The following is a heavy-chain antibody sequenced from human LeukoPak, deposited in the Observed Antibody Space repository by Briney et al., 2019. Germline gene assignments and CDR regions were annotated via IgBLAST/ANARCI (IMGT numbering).Heavy chain of an antibody. CDR2: SSNSGKTK. Sequence: GGSLRLSCAASGFTFSSYEMNWVRQAPGKGLEWVSYSSNSGKTKLYGDSVKGRFTISRDNAKNSLYLQMDSLRADDTAVYYCARETGWRRIDFGGQRTVVTVSS. CDR1: GFTFSSYE. J-gene: IGHJ4*02. CDR3: ARETGWRRIDF. V-gene: IGHV3-48*03. D-gene: IGHD3-9*01.